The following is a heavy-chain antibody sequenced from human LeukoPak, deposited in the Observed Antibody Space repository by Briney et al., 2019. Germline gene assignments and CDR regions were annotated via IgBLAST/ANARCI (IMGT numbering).Heavy chain of an antibody. CDR3: ARWVPHCSSTSCYVYYFDY. Sequence: SETLSLTCAVYGGSFSGYCWSWIRQPPGKGLEWIGEINHSGSTNYNPSLKSRVTISVDTSKNQFSLKLSSVTAADTAVYYCARWVPHCSSTSCYVYYFDYWGQGTLVTVSS. CDR2: INHSGST. V-gene: IGHV4-34*01. CDR1: GGSFSGYC. J-gene: IGHJ4*02. D-gene: IGHD2-2*01.